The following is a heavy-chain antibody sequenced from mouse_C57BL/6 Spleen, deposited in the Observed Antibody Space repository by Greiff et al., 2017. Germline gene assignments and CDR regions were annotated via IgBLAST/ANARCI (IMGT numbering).Heavy chain of an antibody. J-gene: IGHJ3*01. V-gene: IGHV5-17*01. CDR1: GFTFSDYG. CDR2: ISSGSSTI. Sequence: EVKLVESGGGLVKPGGSLKLSCAASGFTFSDYGMHWVRQAPEKGLEWVAYISSGSSTIYYADTVKGRFTISRDNAKNTLFLQMTSLRSEDTAMYYCARHYYDYDDWFAYWGQGTLVTVSA. CDR3: ARHYYDYDDWFAY. D-gene: IGHD2-4*01.